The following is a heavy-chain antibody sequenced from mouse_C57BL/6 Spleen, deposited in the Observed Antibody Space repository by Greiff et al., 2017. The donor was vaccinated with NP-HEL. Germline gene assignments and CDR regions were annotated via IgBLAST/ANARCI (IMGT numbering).Heavy chain of an antibody. D-gene: IGHD2-2*01. Sequence: VQLQQSGPELVKPGASVKIPCKASGYTFTDYNMDWVKQSHGKSLEWIGDINPNNGGTIYNQKFKGKATLTVDKSSSTAYMELRSLTSEDTAVYYCAPYGYDRGFAYWGQGTLVTVSA. CDR3: APYGYDRGFAY. V-gene: IGHV1-18*01. CDR1: GYTFTDYN. CDR2: INPNNGGT. J-gene: IGHJ3*01.